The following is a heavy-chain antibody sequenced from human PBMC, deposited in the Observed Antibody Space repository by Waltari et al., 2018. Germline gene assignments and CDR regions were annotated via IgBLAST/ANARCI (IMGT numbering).Heavy chain of an antibody. Sequence: FTSYDINWVRQATGQGLEWMGWMNPNSGNTGYAQKFQGRVTMTRNTSISTAYMELSSLRSEDTAVYYCASSPNDYYDSSGNFDYWGQGTLVTVSS. V-gene: IGHV1-8*01. D-gene: IGHD3-22*01. J-gene: IGHJ4*02. CDR2: MNPNSGNT. CDR3: ASSPNDYYDSSGNFDY. CDR1: FTSYD.